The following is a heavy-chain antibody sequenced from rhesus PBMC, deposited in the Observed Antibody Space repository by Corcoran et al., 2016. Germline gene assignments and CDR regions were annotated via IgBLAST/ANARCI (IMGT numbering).Heavy chain of an antibody. CDR3: TSDYNIWTGYYTRNSLDV. CDR2: IISASMYI. CDR1: GFTFRSYG. Sequence: EVPLVESGGGLVQPGGSLRLSCAASGFTFRSYGMSCVCQAPGRGLVGVSSIISASMYIYYADSVKGRFTISRDNAKNSLSLQMNSLRAEDTAVYYCTSDYNIWTGYYTRNSLDVWGRGVLVTVSS. D-gene: IGHD3-3*01. V-gene: IGHV3S16*01. J-gene: IGHJ5-2*02.